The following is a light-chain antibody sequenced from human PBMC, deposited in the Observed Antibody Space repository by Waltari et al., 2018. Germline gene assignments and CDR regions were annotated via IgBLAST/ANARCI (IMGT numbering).Light chain of an antibody. CDR1: QSVSSN. J-gene: IGKJ1*01. V-gene: IGKV3-15*01. Sequence: EIVMTQSPATLSVSPGERATLSCRASQSVSSNLAWYQQKPGQAPRLLIYGASTRATGIPARCRGSGAGKEFTLTISSLQSEDFAVYYCQQYNNWPWTFGQGTKVEIK. CDR2: GAS. CDR3: QQYNNWPWT.